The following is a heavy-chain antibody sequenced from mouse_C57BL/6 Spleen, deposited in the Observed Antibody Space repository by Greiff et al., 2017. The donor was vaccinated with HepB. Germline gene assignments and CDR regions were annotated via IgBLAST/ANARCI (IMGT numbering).Heavy chain of an antibody. CDR1: GFSFRDYY. J-gene: IGHJ1*03. CDR2: ISNGGGST. CDR3: ARRTRGGYPPWYFGV. V-gene: IGHV5-12*01. Sequence: EVKVVESGGGLVLSGGSPKLPCAASGFSFRDYYMYWVCQTPEKRLEWVAYISNGGGSTYYPDTVQGRFTISRDNAKNTLYLQMSRLKSEDTAMYYCARRTRGGYPPWYFGVWGTVTTVTVSS. D-gene: IGHD2-2*01.